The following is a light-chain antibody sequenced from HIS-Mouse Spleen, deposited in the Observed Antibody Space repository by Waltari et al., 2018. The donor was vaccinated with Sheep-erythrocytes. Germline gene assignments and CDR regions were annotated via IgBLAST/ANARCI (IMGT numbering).Light chain of an antibody. V-gene: IGKV3-20*01. CDR1: QSVSSSY. CDR2: GAS. Sequence: EIVLTQSPGTLSLSPGERATLSCRASQSVSSSYLAWYQQKPGQAPRLRIYGASSRAPGIPDRFSGSGSGTDFTLTISRLEPEDFAVYYCQQYGSSPRTFGQGTKVEIK. J-gene: IGKJ1*01. CDR3: QQYGSSPRT.